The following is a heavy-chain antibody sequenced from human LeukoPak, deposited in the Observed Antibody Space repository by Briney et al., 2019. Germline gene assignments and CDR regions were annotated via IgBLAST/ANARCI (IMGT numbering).Heavy chain of an antibody. Sequence: ASVKVSCKASGYTFTSYGISWVRQAPGQGLEWMGWISAYNGNTNYAQKLQGRVTMTTDTSTSTAYMELRSLRSDDTAVYYCARDARYYDSSGYYPLEASDIWGQGTMVTVSS. D-gene: IGHD3-22*01. CDR3: ARDARYYDSSGYYPLEASDI. V-gene: IGHV1-18*01. CDR1: GYTFTSYG. CDR2: ISAYNGNT. J-gene: IGHJ3*02.